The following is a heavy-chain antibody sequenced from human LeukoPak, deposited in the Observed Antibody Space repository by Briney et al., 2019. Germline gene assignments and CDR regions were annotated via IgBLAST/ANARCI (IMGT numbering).Heavy chain of an antibody. CDR3: ARGHYDVLAASYKWTPDY. CDR1: GYTLTELS. D-gene: IGHD3-9*01. CDR2: FDPEDGET. J-gene: IGHJ4*02. Sequence: ASVKVSCKVSGYTLTELSMHWVRQAPGKGLEWMGGFDPEDGETIYAQKFQGRVTMTEDTSTDTAYMELNSLRVEDTAVYYCARGHYDVLAASYKWTPDYWGQGTLVAVSS. V-gene: IGHV1-24*01.